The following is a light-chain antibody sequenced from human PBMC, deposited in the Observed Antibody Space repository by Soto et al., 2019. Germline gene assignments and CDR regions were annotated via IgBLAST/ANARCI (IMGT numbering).Light chain of an antibody. CDR3: SSYTSSSTLMYV. CDR2: DVS. Sequence: QSVLTQPASVSGSPGQSITISCTGTSSDVGGYNYVSWYQQHPGKAPKLMIYDVSNRPSGVSNRFSGSKSGNTASLTISGLQAEDEADYYCSSYTSSSTLMYVFVGGTKLTVL. V-gene: IGLV2-14*01. CDR1: SSDVGGYNY. J-gene: IGLJ2*01.